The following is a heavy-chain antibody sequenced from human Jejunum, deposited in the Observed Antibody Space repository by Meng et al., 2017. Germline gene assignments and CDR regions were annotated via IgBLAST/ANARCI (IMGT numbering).Heavy chain of an antibody. D-gene: IGHD6-19*01. Sequence: QIPLTESGHTLVKPTETLTVTCTFSVFSLSTSGVVVGWIRQPPGKALEWLALIYWDDDKRYSPSLKSRLTIIKDTSRNQVLLIMTNMDPVDTATYYCAHRVAGYSGGWHHGSFDYWGQGALVTVSS. V-gene: IGHV2-5*02. CDR1: VFSLSTSGVV. J-gene: IGHJ4*02. CDR3: AHRVAGYSGGWHHGSFDY. CDR2: IYWDDDK.